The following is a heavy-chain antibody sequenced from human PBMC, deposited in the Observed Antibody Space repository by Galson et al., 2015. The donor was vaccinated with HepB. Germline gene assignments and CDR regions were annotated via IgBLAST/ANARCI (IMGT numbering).Heavy chain of an antibody. D-gene: IGHD1-26*01. CDR2: ISSSSSTI. J-gene: IGHJ4*02. CDR3: ARGGQVGATRDFDY. CDR1: GFTFSSYS. V-gene: IGHV3-48*01. Sequence: SLRLSCAASGFTFSSYSMNWVRQAPGKGLEWVSYISSSSSTIYYADSVKGRFTISRDNAKSSLYLQMNSLRAEDTAVYYCARGGQVGATRDFDYWGQGTLVTVSS.